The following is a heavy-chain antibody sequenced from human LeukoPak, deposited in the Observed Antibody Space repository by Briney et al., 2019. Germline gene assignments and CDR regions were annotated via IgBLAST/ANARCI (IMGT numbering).Heavy chain of an antibody. V-gene: IGHV1-46*01. CDR1: GYTFTSYY. Sequence: ASVRVSCKASGYTFTSYYMHWVRQAPGQGLEWMGIINPSGGSTSYAQKFQGRVTMTRDTSTSTVYMELSSLRSEDTAVYYCARSIVVVVAATTGHDAFDIWGQGTTVTVSS. CDR3: ARSIVVVVAATTGHDAFDI. CDR2: INPSGGST. J-gene: IGHJ3*02. D-gene: IGHD2-15*01.